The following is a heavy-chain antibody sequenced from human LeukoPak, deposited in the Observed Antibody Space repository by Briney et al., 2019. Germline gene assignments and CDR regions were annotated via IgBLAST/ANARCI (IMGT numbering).Heavy chain of an antibody. CDR3: ARDGGPIDNYYYYYGMDA. J-gene: IGHJ6*02. D-gene: IGHD4-23*01. CDR2: INHSGST. CDR1: GGSFSGYY. V-gene: IGHV4-34*01. Sequence: PSETLSLTCAVYGGSFSGYYWSWIRQPPGKGLEWIGEINHSGSTNYNPSLKSRVTISVDTSKNQFSLKLSSVTAADTAVYYCARDGGPIDNYYYYYGMDAWGQGTTVTVSS.